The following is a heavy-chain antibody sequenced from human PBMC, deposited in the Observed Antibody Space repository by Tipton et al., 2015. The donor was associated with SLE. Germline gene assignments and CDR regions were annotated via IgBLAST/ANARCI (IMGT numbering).Heavy chain of an antibody. J-gene: IGHJ4*02. V-gene: IGHV4-39*01. CDR1: GGSISSSSYY. D-gene: IGHD6-13*01. CDR2: IYYSGST. Sequence: TLSLTCTVSGGSISSSSYYWGWIRQPPGKGLEWIGSIYYSGSTYYNPSLKSRVTISVDTSKNQFSLKLSSVTAADTAVYYCARRAAAAGGPHSGYWGQGTLVTVSS. CDR3: ARRAAAAGGPHSGY.